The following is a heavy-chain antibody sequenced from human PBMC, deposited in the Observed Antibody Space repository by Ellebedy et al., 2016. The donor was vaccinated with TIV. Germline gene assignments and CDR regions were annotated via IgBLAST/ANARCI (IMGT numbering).Heavy chain of an antibody. D-gene: IGHD3-3*01. Sequence: GESLKISCAVSGFTVGNNFMSWVRQAPGKGLEWVSVLYSGGSAYYADSVKGRFIISRDNSKNTLYLQMNSLRAEDTALYYCASTTDLTICGVVSDYYYYGMDVWGQGTTVTVSS. CDR1: GFTVGNNF. J-gene: IGHJ6*02. V-gene: IGHV3-66*01. CDR2: LYSGGSA. CDR3: ASTTDLTICGVVSDYYYYGMDV.